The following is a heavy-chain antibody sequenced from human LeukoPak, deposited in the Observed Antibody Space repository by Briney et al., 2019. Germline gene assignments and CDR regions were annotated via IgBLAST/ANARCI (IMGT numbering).Heavy chain of an antibody. Sequence: PSETLSLTCAVYGVSFSGYYWSWIRQPPGKGLEWIGEINHSGSTNYNPSLKSRVTISVDTSKNQFSLKLSSVTAADTAVYYCARAPNWPCVDYWGQGTLVTVFS. D-gene: IGHD7-27*01. CDR3: ARAPNWPCVDY. CDR1: GVSFSGYY. V-gene: IGHV4-34*01. CDR2: INHSGST. J-gene: IGHJ4*02.